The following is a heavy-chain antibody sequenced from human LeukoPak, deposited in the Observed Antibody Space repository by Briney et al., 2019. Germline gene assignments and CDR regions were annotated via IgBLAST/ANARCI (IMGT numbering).Heavy chain of an antibody. V-gene: IGHV3-74*01. CDR2: INVDGSDT. Sequence: HAGGSLRLSCAASGFTLSDHWMNWVRQPPGKGLLWVSHINVDGSDTDYADSVKGRFTISRGNARNTLYLQMDSLRVEDTAVYYCVRDGTGYPPFDLWGQGNLVTVSS. CDR3: VRDGTGYPPFDL. D-gene: IGHD1-1*01. CDR1: GFTLSDHW. J-gene: IGHJ5*02.